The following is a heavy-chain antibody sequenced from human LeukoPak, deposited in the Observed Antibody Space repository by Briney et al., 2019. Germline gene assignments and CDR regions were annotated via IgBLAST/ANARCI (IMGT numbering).Heavy chain of an antibody. Sequence: SETLSLTCAVYGGSFSGYYWSWTRQPPGEGLEWIGDINHSDSTNYNPSLKSRVTISVDTSKNQFSLKLSSVTAADTAVYYCARGWEDCSGGSCGLIDYWGQGTLVTVSS. CDR2: INHSDST. CDR1: GGSFSGYY. V-gene: IGHV4-34*01. J-gene: IGHJ4*02. D-gene: IGHD2-15*01. CDR3: ARGWEDCSGGSCGLIDY.